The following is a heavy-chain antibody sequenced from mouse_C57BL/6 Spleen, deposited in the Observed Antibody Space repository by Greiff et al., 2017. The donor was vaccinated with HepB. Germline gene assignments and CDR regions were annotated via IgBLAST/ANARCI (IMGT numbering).Heavy chain of an antibody. CDR3: ARGTTVVAKGYFDY. J-gene: IGHJ2*01. CDR1: GFNIKDYY. Sequence: VQLQQSGAELVKPGASVKLSCTASGFNIKDYYMHWVKQRTEQGLEWIGRIDPEDGETKYAPKFQGKATIPADTSSNTAYLQLSSLTSEDTAVYYCARGTTVVAKGYFDYWGQGTTLTVSS. CDR2: IDPEDGET. V-gene: IGHV14-2*01. D-gene: IGHD1-1*01.